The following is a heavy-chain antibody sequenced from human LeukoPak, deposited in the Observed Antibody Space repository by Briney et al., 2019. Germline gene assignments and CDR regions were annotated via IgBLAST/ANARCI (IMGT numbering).Heavy chain of an antibody. CDR2: ISYDGSNK. Sequence: GRSLRLSCAASGFTFSSYGMHWVRQAPGKGLEWVAVISYDGSNKYYADSVKGRFTISRDNSKNTLYLQMNNLRAEDTAVYYCAKDGIYYGSGSHYPKDYWGQGTLVTVSS. J-gene: IGHJ4*02. CDR3: AKDGIYYGSGSHYPKDY. V-gene: IGHV3-30*18. CDR1: GFTFSSYG. D-gene: IGHD3-10*01.